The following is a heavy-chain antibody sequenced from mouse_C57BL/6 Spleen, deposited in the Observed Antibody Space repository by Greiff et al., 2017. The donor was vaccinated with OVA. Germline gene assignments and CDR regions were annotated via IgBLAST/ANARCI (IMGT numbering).Heavy chain of an antibody. CDR1: GFSLTSYG. V-gene: IGHV2-5*01. CDR2: IWRGGST. D-gene: IGHD1-1*01. J-gene: IGHJ4*01. Sequence: QVQLQQSGPGLVQPSQSLSITCTVSGFSLTSYGVHRVRQSPGKGLEWLGVIWRGGSTDYNAAFMSRLSITKDNPKRQIFFKMNSLQADDTAIYYWAKGATVVATPYAMDYWGQGTSVTVSS. CDR3: AKGATVVATPYAMDY.